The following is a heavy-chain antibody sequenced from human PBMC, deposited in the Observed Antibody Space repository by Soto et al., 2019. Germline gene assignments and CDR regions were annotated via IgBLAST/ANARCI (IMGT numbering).Heavy chain of an antibody. J-gene: IGHJ4*02. CDR3: ARDNYGPLDY. CDR1: GYPFTDLY. D-gene: IGHD3-10*01. CDR2: IDPRSGAS. V-gene: IGHV1-2*02. Sequence: QVQLVQSGADVKRPGASVRVSCKPSGYPFTDLYIHWVRLAPGLGIEWMGWIDPRSGASRKTQKFQGRFTLTRDTSTSTVYMELFSLRSDDTAVYYRARDNYGPLDYWGQGTLVTVSS.